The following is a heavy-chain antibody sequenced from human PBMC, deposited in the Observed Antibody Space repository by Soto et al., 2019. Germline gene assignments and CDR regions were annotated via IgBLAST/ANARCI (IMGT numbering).Heavy chain of an antibody. CDR1: GYSFTSYW. D-gene: IGHD2-15*01. CDR3: ARHEGPLYCSGGSCYLDNWFVP. J-gene: IGHJ5*02. Sequence: GESLKISCKGSGYSFTSYWIGWVRQMPGKGLEWMGIIYPGDSDTRYSPSFQGQVTISADKSISTAYLQWSSLKSSDTAMYYCARHEGPLYCSGGSCYLDNWFVPWGQATLVTVSS. CDR2: IYPGDSDT. V-gene: IGHV5-51*01.